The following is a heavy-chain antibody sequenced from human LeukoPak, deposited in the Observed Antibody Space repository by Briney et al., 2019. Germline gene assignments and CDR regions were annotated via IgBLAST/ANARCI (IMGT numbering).Heavy chain of an antibody. D-gene: IGHD2/OR15-2a*01. V-gene: IGHV3-43*01. Sequence: GGSLRLSCAASGFTFDDYTMHWVRQAPGKGLEWVSLITWDGGSAFYADSVKGRFTISRDNSKNSLYVQMNSLRTEDTALYYCATERQKYFEYWGQGTLVTVSP. CDR3: ATERQKYFEY. CDR1: GFTFDDYT. CDR2: ITWDGGSA. J-gene: IGHJ4*02.